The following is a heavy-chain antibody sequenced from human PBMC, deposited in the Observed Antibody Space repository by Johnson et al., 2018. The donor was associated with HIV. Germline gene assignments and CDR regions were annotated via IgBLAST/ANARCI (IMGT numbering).Heavy chain of an antibody. J-gene: IGHJ3*02. V-gene: IGHV3-66*01. Sequence: EKLVESGGGLVQPGGSLRLSCAVSGFTVSSNYMTWVRRAPGKGLEWVSVISSDGNTYYADSVKGRFSISRDNSKNTLYLQMNRLTVEDTALYYCARAPAWLRGFDSWGQGTMVTVSS. CDR3: ARAPAWLRGFDS. CDR1: GFTVSSNY. CDR2: ISSDGNT. D-gene: IGHD5-24*01.